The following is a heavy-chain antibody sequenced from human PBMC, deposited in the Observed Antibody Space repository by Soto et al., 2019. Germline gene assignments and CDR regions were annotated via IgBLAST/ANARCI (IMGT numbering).Heavy chain of an antibody. CDR3: AHRREGMSSYFFDY. D-gene: IGHD6-6*01. CDR2: IYWDDDK. CDR1: GFSLNNRGVG. J-gene: IGHJ4*02. V-gene: IGHV2-5*02. Sequence: QITLKESGPTLVNPTQTLTLTCTFSGFSLNNRGVGVGWIRQPPGKALEWLALIYWDDDKRFSPSLRSRLTITKDTSRNQVVLTMANMDPVDTGTYYCAHRREGMSSYFFDYWGQGTLVTVSS.